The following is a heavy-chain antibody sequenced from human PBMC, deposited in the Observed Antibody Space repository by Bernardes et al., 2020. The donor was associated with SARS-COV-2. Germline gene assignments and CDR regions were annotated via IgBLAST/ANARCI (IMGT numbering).Heavy chain of an antibody. CDR3: ALCLGPRSSVDV. D-gene: IGHD3-10*02. Sequence: SGPTLVKPTQTLTLTCTFSGFALNTSGMRVSWFRQSPGEALEWAARIDWDDEKFYSTSLKTRLTISKDTSKNQVVLTMTNMDPVDTATYYCALCLGPRSSVDVWGQGSRVT. CDR2: IDWDDEK. J-gene: IGHJ4*02. CDR1: GFALNTSGMR. V-gene: IGHV2-70*04.